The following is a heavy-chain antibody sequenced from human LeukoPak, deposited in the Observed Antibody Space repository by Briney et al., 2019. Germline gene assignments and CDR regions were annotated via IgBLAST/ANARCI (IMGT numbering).Heavy chain of an antibody. CDR1: GYTFTGYY. V-gene: IGHV1-2*02. CDR3: ATLFRADSMSAFDI. Sequence: ASVKVSCKASGYTFTGYYLHLVRQAPGRGLEWMGWINPKSGGTDSAQKFQGRVTMTRDTSISTAYMDLSGLRSDGTAVYYCATLFRADSMSAFDIWGQGTMVTVSS. D-gene: IGHD2-21*01. CDR2: INPKSGGT. J-gene: IGHJ3*02.